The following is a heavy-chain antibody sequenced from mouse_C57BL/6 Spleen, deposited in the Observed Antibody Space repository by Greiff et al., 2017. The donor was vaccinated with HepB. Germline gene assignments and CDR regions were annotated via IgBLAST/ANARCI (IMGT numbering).Heavy chain of an antibody. CDR3: ARKGGTGYYAMDY. Sequence: VQLQQSGAELVKPGASVKLSCKASGYTFTSYWMQWVKQRPGQGLEWIGEIDPSDSYTNYNQKFKGKATLTVDTSSNTAYMQLSSLTSEDSAVYYWARKGGTGYYAMDYWGQGTSVTVSS. CDR1: GYTFTSYW. J-gene: IGHJ4*01. D-gene: IGHD4-1*01. CDR2: IDPSDSYT. V-gene: IGHV1-50*01.